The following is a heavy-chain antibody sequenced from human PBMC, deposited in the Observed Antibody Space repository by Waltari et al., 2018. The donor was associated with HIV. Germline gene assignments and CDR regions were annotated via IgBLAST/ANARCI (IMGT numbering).Heavy chain of an antibody. J-gene: IGHJ5*01. CDR2: INDSGDT. V-gene: IGHV4-34*02. D-gene: IGHD2-2*01. Sequence: QLYLQQRGAGLLKTSETLSLTCGVYGGSLSGYYWSWIRQSPGRGLAWIGEINDSGDTNCTPALKLRCIVSFDTPNNTFSRNVSSVTAADTGVYYCAIRPRLFSSNWYTDNWFDPWGQGTPVTVSA. CDR3: AIRPRLFSSNWYTDNWFDP. CDR1: GGSLSGYY.